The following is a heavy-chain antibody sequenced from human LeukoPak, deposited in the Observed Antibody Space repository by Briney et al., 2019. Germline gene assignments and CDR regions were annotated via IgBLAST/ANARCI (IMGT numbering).Heavy chain of an antibody. J-gene: IGHJ4*02. CDR3: TRRYYDILTNYYTYFDY. D-gene: IGHD3-9*01. CDR1: GGSISSGGYS. Sequence: SQTLSLTCAVSGGSISSGGYSWSWIRQPPGKGLEWIGYIYHSGSTYYNPSLKSRVTISVDRSKNQFSLKLSSVTAADTAVYYCTRRYYDILTNYYTYFDYWGQGTLVTVSS. V-gene: IGHV4-30-2*01. CDR2: IYHSGST.